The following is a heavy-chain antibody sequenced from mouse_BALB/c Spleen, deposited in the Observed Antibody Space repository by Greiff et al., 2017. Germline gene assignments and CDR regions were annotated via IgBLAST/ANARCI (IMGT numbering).Heavy chain of an antibody. CDR1: GFTFSSYT. Sequence: EVMLVESGGGLVQPGGSLKLSCAASGFTFSSYTMSWVRQTPEKRLEWVAYISNGGGSTYYPDTVKGRFTISRDNAKNTLYLQMSSLKSEDTAMYYCARHGSSYRYFDVWGAGTTVTVSS. D-gene: IGHD1-1*01. V-gene: IGHV5-12-2*01. CDR2: ISNGGGST. J-gene: IGHJ1*01. CDR3: ARHGSSYRYFDV.